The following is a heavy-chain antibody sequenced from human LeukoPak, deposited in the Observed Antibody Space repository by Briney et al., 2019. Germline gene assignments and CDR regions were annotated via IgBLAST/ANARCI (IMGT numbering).Heavy chain of an antibody. Sequence: GGSLRLSCTASGFTFGDYAMSWVRQAPGKGLGWVGFIRSKAYGGTTEYAASVKGRFTISRDDSKSIAYLQMNSLKTEDTAVYYCTRSSAYCSSTSCYVLDYWGQGTLVTVSS. J-gene: IGHJ4*02. CDR3: TRSSAYCSSTSCYVLDY. CDR2: IRSKAYGGTT. V-gene: IGHV3-49*04. CDR1: GFTFGDYA. D-gene: IGHD2-2*01.